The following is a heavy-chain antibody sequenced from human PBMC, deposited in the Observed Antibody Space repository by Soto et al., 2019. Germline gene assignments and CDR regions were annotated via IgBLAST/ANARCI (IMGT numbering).Heavy chain of an antibody. Sequence: GGSLRLSCAASGFTFSSYSMNWVRQAPGKGLEWVAVITNDGSNKYYADSVKGRFTISRDNSKNTLYLQMNSLRAEDTAVYYCAKDKGQWLVRDAFDIWGQGTMVTVSS. CDR1: GFTFSSYS. J-gene: IGHJ3*02. D-gene: IGHD6-19*01. V-gene: IGHV3-30*18. CDR3: AKDKGQWLVRDAFDI. CDR2: ITNDGSNK.